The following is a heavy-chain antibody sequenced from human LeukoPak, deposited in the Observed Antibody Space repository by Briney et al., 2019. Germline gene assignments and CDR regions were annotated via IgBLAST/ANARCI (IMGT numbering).Heavy chain of an antibody. J-gene: IGHJ4*02. CDR2: INPNSGGT. Sequence: GASVKVSCKASGYTFTGYYMHWVRQAPGQGLEWMGWINPNSGGTNYAQKFQGRVTMTRDTSISTAYMELSRLRSDDTAVYYCARAPIFTVIAAAGNDYWGQGTLVTVSS. CDR1: GYTFTGYY. CDR3: ARAPIFTVIAAAGNDY. V-gene: IGHV1-2*02. D-gene: IGHD6-13*01.